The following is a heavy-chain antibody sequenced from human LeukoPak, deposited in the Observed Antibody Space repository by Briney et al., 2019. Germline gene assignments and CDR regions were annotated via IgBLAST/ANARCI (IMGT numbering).Heavy chain of an antibody. CDR1: GFTFSNYA. Sequence: GGSLRLSCATSGFTFSNYAMSWVRQAPGKGLEWVSGIRSSGHNTYYEDSVKGRFTISRDNSKNMLYLQMNSLRAEDTAVYYCAKYVCGGDCYDYFDCWGQGTLVTVSS. D-gene: IGHD2-21*02. J-gene: IGHJ4*02. CDR3: AKYVCGGDCYDYFDC. V-gene: IGHV3-23*01. CDR2: IRSSGHNT.